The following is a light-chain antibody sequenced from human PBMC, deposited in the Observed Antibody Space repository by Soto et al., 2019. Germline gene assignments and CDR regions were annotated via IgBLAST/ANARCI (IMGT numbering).Light chain of an antibody. Sequence: EFVLTQSPGTLSLSPGERATLSCRASQTVRNNYLAWYQQRPGQAPRLLIYDASSRATGIPDRFSGGGSGTDFTLTIGRLEPEDFAVYYCQQFSSYPLTFGGGTKVDSK. CDR3: QQFSSYPLT. CDR1: QTVRNNY. V-gene: IGKV3-20*01. J-gene: IGKJ4*01. CDR2: DAS.